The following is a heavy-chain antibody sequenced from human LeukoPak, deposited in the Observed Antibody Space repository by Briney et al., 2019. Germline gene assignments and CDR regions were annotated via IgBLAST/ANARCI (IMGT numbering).Heavy chain of an antibody. CDR1: GFSFSIYA. V-gene: IGHV3-23*01. CDR2: ISAAGDST. Sequence: GGSLRLSCAASGFSFSIYAMTWVRQAPGKGLEWVSIISAAGDSTNYADSVKGRFTISRDNAKSALYLQMNSLRAEDTAVYYCAKPPSEYRSIWYTYYFDYWGQGTLVTVSS. CDR3: AKPPSEYRSIWYTYYFDY. D-gene: IGHD6-13*01. J-gene: IGHJ4*02.